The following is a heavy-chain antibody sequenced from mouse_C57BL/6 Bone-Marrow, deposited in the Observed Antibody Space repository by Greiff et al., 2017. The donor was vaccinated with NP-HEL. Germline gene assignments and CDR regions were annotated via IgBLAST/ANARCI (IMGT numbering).Heavy chain of an antibody. V-gene: IGHV1-54*01. CDR2: INPGSGGT. Sequence: QVQLQQSGAELVRPGTSVKVSCKASGYAFPNYLIEWVKQRPGQGLEWIGVINPGSGGTNYNEKFKGKATLTADKSSSTAYMQLSSLTSEDSAVYFCAREGITTVVENYAMDYWGQGTSVTVSS. J-gene: IGHJ4*01. D-gene: IGHD1-1*01. CDR3: AREGITTVVENYAMDY. CDR1: GYAFPNYL.